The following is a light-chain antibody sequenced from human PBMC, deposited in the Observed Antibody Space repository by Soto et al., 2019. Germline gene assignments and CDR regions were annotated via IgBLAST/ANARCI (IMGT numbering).Light chain of an antibody. J-gene: IGLJ2*01. CDR3: WSYAGSSVV. CDR2: DVG. V-gene: IGLV2-11*01. Sequence: QSALTQPRSGSGYPGQSVTLSCTGTSSDVGGYNYVSWYQQHPGKAPKVMIYDVGKRPSGVPDRFSGSKSGNTASLTISGLQAEDEADYYCWSYAGSSVVFGGGTQLTVL. CDR1: SSDVGGYNY.